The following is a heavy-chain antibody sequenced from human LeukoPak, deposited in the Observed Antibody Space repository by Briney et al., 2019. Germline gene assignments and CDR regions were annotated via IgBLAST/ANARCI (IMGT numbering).Heavy chain of an antibody. D-gene: IGHD2-21*02. Sequence: PSETLSLTCTASGGSISSYYWSWIRQPAGKGLEWIGRIYTSGSTNYNPSLKSRVTMSVDTSKNQFSLKLSSVTAADTAVYYCAGDGPNSYGTPASSSVVVTAADAFDIWGQGTMVTVSS. J-gene: IGHJ3*02. V-gene: IGHV4-4*07. CDR2: IYTSGST. CDR1: GGSISSYY. CDR3: AGDGPNSYGTPASSSVVVTAADAFDI.